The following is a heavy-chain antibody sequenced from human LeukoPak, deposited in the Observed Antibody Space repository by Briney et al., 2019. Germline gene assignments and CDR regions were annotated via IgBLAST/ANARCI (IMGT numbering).Heavy chain of an antibody. D-gene: IGHD1-26*01. J-gene: IGHJ4*02. Sequence: ALVKLSCKVSGYTFTSYGISWVRQAPGQGLEWMGWISPYNGHTNYAQPFQGRVTMTTDTSTSSGYMELRSLRSDDTAVYYCAREIFGASFDSWGQGTLVPVSS. CDR3: AREIFGASFDS. CDR2: ISPYNGHT. CDR1: GYTFTSYG. V-gene: IGHV1-18*01.